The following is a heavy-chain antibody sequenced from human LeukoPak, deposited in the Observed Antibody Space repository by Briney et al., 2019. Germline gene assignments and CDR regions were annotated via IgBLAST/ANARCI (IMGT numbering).Heavy chain of an antibody. CDR3: ARSEIYYDFWSGSASPYFDY. J-gene: IGHJ4*02. V-gene: IGHV4-4*09. CDR2: IYTSGST. D-gene: IGHD3-3*01. CDR1: GGSISTYY. Sequence: SETLSLTCTVPGGSISTYYWSWIRQPPGKGLEWIGYIYTSGSTNYNPSLKSRVTISVDTSKNQFSLKLSSVTAADTAVYYCARSEIYYDFWSGSASPYFDYWGQGTLVTVSS.